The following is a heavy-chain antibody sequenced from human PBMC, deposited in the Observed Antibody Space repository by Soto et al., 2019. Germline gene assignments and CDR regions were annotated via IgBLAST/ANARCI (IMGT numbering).Heavy chain of an antibody. V-gene: IGHV1-69*01. CDR1: GGTFSSYA. CDR3: ARDLVGGSSAYYYGMHV. Sequence: QVQLVQSGAEVKKPGSSVKVSCKVSGGTFSSYAISWVRQAPGQGLQWMGGIIPISGTADYAQKFQGRVTIIADEFTNPAYMELSSLRSEDTAVYYCARDLVGGSSAYYYGMHVWGQGTTVTVSS. CDR2: IIPISGTA. J-gene: IGHJ6*02. D-gene: IGHD1-26*01.